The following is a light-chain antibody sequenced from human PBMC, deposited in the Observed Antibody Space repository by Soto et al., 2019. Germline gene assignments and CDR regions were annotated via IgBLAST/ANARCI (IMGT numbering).Light chain of an antibody. Sequence: DIHMTQSPSTLSGSVGHRFIITCRGSQSIGSWLAWYQQKPVKWPKLLIYAASSLQSGVPSRFSGSGSETDFTLTISSLQPEDFATYSCPHIMPWTFGHGTKVDIK. J-gene: IGKJ1*01. CDR2: AAS. V-gene: IGKV1-39*01. CDR3: PHIMPWT. CDR1: QSIGSW.